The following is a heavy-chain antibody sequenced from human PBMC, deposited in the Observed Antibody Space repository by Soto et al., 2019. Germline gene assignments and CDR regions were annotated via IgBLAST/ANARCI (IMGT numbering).Heavy chain of an antibody. D-gene: IGHD3-3*01. V-gene: IGHV3-9*01. Sequence: PGGSLRLSCAASGFTFDDYAMHWVRQAPGKGLEWVSGISWNSGSIGYADSVKGRFTISRDNAKNSLYLQMNSLRAEDTALYYCAKDKVGASLLRFLEWLPTQTYGMDVWGQGTTVTVSS. J-gene: IGHJ6*02. CDR3: AKDKVGASLLRFLEWLPTQTYGMDV. CDR2: ISWNSGSI. CDR1: GFTFDDYA.